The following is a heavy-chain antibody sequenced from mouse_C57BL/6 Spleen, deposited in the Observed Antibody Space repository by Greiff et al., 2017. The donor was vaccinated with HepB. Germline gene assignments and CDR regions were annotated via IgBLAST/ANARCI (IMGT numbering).Heavy chain of an antibody. CDR1: GYTFTSYG. Sequence: VKLQESGAELARPGASVKLSCKASGYTFTSYGISWVKQRTGQGLEWIGEIYPRSGNTYYNEKFKGKATLTADKSSSTAYMELRSLTSEDSAVYFCARRGVTTVASPMDYWGQGTSVTVSS. D-gene: IGHD1-1*01. J-gene: IGHJ4*01. CDR2: IYPRSGNT. CDR3: ARRGVTTVASPMDY. V-gene: IGHV1-81*01.